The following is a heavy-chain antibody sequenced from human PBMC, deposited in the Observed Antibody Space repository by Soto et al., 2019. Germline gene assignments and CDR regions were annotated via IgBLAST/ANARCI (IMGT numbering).Heavy chain of an antibody. V-gene: IGHV4-59*08. Sequence: QVQLQESGPGLVKPSETLSLTCTVSGGSINSYCWSWIRQPPGKGLEWIAYIFDSGNANYNPSLKSRVTISVDTSKTQFSLKLTSVNDADTAVYYCARHRRTTVAKFYFDNWGQGALVTVSS. CDR2: IFDSGNA. CDR1: GGSINSYC. CDR3: ARHRRTTVAKFYFDN. D-gene: IGHD4-4*01. J-gene: IGHJ4*02.